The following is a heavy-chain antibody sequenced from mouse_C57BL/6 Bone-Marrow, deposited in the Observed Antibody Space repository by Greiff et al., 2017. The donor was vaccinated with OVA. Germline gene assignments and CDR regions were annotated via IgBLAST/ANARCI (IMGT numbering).Heavy chain of an antibody. D-gene: IGHD1-1*01. CDR2: ISYSGST. Sequence: EVKLQESGPGMVKPSQSLSLTCTVTGYSITSGYDWHWIRHFPGNKLEWRGYISYSGSTNYNPSLKSRITITHDTSKNHFFLKLNSVTTEDTATYYCARGYYYGSSYYFDYWGQGTTLTVSS. J-gene: IGHJ2*01. V-gene: IGHV3-1*01. CDR1: GYSITSGYD. CDR3: ARGYYYGSSYYFDY.